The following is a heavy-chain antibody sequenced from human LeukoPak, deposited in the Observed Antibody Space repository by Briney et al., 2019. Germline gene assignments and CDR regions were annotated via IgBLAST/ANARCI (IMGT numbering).Heavy chain of an antibody. CDR2: IRYDGSHK. CDR1: GFTFSSSA. CDR3: AKEDNRGSRGGFDY. Sequence: GGSLRLSCAASGFTFSSSAMHWVRQATGKGLEWVAFIRYDGSHKYYADSVKGRFTISGDNSKNTLYLEMDSLRAEDTAVYYCAKEDNRGSRGGFDYWGQGTLVTVSS. J-gene: IGHJ4*02. D-gene: IGHD5-12*01. V-gene: IGHV3-30*02.